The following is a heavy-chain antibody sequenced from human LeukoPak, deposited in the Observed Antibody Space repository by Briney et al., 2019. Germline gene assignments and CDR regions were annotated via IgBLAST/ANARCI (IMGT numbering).Heavy chain of an antibody. CDR3: AHRDNLGNPGNWFDP. CDR2: IYWDDDK. V-gene: IGHV2-5*02. Sequence: SGPTLVKPTQTLTLTCIFSGFSLTTSGVGVGWIRQPPGKALEWLAVIYWDDDKRYSPSLKSRLTITKDTSKNQVVPTMTNMDPVDTATYYCAHRDNLGNPGNWFDPWGQGTLVTVSS. D-gene: IGHD1-14*01. CDR1: GFSLTTSGVG. J-gene: IGHJ5*02.